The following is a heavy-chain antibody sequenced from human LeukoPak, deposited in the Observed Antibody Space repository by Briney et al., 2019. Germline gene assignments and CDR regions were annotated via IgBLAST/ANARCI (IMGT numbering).Heavy chain of an antibody. D-gene: IGHD4/OR15-4a*01. CDR1: GFTFSTYN. CDR2: IYSDNT. J-gene: IGHJ4*02. CDR3: ARRAGAYSHPYDY. Sequence: GGSLRLSCAASGFTFSTYNMNRVRQAPGKGLEWVSFIYSDNTHYSDSVKGRFTISRDNSKNTLYLQMNSLRAEDTAVYYCARRAGAYSHPYDYWGQGTLVTVSS. V-gene: IGHV3-53*01.